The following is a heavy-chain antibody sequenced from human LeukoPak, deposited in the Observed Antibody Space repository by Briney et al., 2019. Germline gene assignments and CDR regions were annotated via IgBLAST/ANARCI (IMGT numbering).Heavy chain of an antibody. CDR2: ISAYNGNT. Sequence: GASLKVSCQESGYTYTSHRISWVRQAPAQALEWMGWISAYNGNTNYAQKLQGRVTMTTDTAKSTVYREVRSLRSVDTAVYYCARSRSSSWYDYWGQGTLVTVSS. CDR1: GYTYTSHR. J-gene: IGHJ4*02. D-gene: IGHD6-13*01. CDR3: ARSRSSSWYDY. V-gene: IGHV1-18*04.